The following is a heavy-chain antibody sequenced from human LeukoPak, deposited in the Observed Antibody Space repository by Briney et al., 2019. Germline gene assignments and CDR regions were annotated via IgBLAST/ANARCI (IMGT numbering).Heavy chain of an antibody. D-gene: IGHD2-15*01. CDR3: AHRGGFDRSGHYFAC. CDR2: IYWDDDK. CDR1: GFSLSTSGVG. Sequence: AGPTLVKPTQTLTLTCTFSGFSLSTSGVGVGWIRQPPGKALEWLALIYWDDDKRYSPSLKSSLNITKDTSKNQVVLTVTNMDPVDTATYYCAHRGGFDRSGHYFACWGQGTLVTVSS. J-gene: IGHJ4*02. V-gene: IGHV2-5*02.